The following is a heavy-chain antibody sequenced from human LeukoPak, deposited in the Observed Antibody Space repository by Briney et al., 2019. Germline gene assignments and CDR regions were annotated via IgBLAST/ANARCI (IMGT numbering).Heavy chain of an antibody. Sequence: GGSLRLSCAASGFTFSSYFMHWVRQAPGKGLVWVSRINSDGSSTSYADSVKGRFTISRDNAKNTLYLQMNSLRAEDTAVYYCAREALAYDSSGSRGLDWGQGTLVTVSS. CDR2: INSDGSST. V-gene: IGHV3-74*01. CDR3: AREALAYDSSGSRGLD. J-gene: IGHJ4*02. CDR1: GFTFSSYF. D-gene: IGHD3-22*01.